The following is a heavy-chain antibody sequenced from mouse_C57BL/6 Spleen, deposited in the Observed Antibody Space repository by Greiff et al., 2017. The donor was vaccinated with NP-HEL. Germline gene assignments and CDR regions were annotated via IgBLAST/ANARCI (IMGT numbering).Heavy chain of an antibody. CDR1: GFSLTSYG. J-gene: IGHJ2*01. Sequence: QVQLKESGPGLVQPSQSLSITCTASGFSLTSYGVHWVRQSPGKGLEWLGVIWSGGSTDYNAAFISRLSISKDNSKSQVFFKMNSLQADDTAIYYCASYYGSPFDYWGQGTTLTVSS. CDR2: IWSGGST. V-gene: IGHV2-2*01. D-gene: IGHD1-1*01. CDR3: ASYYGSPFDY.